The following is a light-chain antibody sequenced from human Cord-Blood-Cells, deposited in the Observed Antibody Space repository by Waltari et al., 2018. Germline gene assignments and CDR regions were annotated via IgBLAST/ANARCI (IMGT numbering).Light chain of an antibody. Sequence: DIQMTQSPSSLSASLGETVTISCRASQSISSYLNWYQQKPGQAPKLLIYAASSLQSGVPSRFSGSGSGTDFTLTISSLQPEDFATYYCQQSYSTPLTFGGGTKVEIK. CDR2: AAS. V-gene: IGKV1-39*01. CDR3: QQSYSTPLT. CDR1: QSISSY. J-gene: IGKJ4*01.